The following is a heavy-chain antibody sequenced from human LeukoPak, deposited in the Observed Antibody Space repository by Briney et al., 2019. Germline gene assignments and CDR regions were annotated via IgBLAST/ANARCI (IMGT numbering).Heavy chain of an antibody. J-gene: IGHJ4*02. D-gene: IGHD5-12*01. CDR1: GFTFSSYS. CDR3: ARDPPGGGSYYFDY. V-gene: IGHV3-48*01. CDR2: ISSSSSTI. Sequence: PGGSLRLSCAASGFTFSSYSMNWVRQAPGKGLEWVSYISSSSSTIYYADSVKGRFTISRDNAKNSLYLQMNSLRAEDTAVYYCARDPPGGGSYYFDYWGQGTLVTVSS.